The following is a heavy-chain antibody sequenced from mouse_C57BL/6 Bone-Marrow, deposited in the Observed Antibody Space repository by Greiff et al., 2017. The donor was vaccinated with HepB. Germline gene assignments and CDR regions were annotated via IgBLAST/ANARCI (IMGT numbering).Heavy chain of an antibody. CDR2: IYPGSGST. Sequence: QVHVKQPGAELVKPGASVKMSCKASGYTFTSYWITWVKQRPGQGLEWIGDIYPGSGSTNYNEKFKSKATLTVDTSSSTAYMQLSSLTSEDSAVYYCAIYYDYDQTAWFAYWGQGTLVTVSA. D-gene: IGHD2-4*01. J-gene: IGHJ3*01. CDR1: GYTFTSYW. CDR3: AIYYDYDQTAWFAY. V-gene: IGHV1-55*01.